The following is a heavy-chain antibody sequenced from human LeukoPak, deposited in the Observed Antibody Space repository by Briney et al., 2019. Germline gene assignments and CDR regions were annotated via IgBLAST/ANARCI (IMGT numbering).Heavy chain of an antibody. J-gene: IGHJ5*02. Sequence: PGGSLRLSCAASGFTFSSYAMSWVRQARGKGLEWVSAISCSGGSTYYADSVKGRFTISRDNSKNTLYRQMNSLRAEDAAVCYCTKGTLLWTWGQGTLVSASS. CDR1: GFTFSSYA. CDR3: TKGTLLWT. CDR2: ISCSGGST. D-gene: IGHD2/OR15-2a*01. V-gene: IGHV3-23*01.